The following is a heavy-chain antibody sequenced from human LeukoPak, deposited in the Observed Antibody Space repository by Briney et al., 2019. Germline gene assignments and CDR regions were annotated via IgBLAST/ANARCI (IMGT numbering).Heavy chain of an antibody. CDR1: GGAIWGYY. J-gene: IGHJ4*02. CDR3: ARQTPAASGQALAY. CDR2: IYHSGTT. Sequence: PSGTLSLTCAVSGGAIWGYYWSWVGQPPGKGLEWIGYIYHSGTTNYKPSLKSRVAFSVDTSKNQSSLELTSVTAADTAVYYCARQTPAASGQALAYWGQGTLVTVSS. D-gene: IGHD6-13*01. V-gene: IGHV4-59*08.